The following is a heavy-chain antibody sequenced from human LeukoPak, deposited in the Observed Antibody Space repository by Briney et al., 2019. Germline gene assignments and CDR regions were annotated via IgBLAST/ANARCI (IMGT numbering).Heavy chain of an antibody. D-gene: IGHD3-16*02. CDR1: GFTVSSSY. Sequence: QSGGSLRLSCAASGFTVSSSYMTWVRQAPGKGLEWVSIIYNEGTTYYADSVRGRFTISRDDSKNTIYLQMNSLRAEDTAIYYCARDSFSSYWGQGTLVTVSS. J-gene: IGHJ4*02. CDR3: ARDSFSSY. V-gene: IGHV3-66*01. CDR2: IYNEGTT.